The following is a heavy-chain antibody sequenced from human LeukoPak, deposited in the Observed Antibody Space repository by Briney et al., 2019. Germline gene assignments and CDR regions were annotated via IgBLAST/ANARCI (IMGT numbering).Heavy chain of an antibody. D-gene: IGHD2-2*01. CDR3: AGYCSSTSCQRSMDY. CDR2: INHSGST. Sequence: PSETLSLTCAVYGGSFSGYYWSWIRQPPGKGLEWIGEINHSGSTNYNPSLKSRVTISVDTSKNQFSLKLSSVTAADTAVYYCAGYCSSTSCQRSMDYWGQGTLVTVSS. V-gene: IGHV4-34*01. J-gene: IGHJ4*02. CDR1: GGSFSGYY.